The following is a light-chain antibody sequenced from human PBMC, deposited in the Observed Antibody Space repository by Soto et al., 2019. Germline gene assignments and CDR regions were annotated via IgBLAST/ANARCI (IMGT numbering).Light chain of an antibody. CDR3: QQYNNYWT. J-gene: IGKJ1*01. CDR2: RAS. CDR1: QTINSW. V-gene: IGKV1-5*03. Sequence: DVQMTQSPSTLSASVGDRVTITCRASQTINSWLAWYQQRPGKAPKLLIYRASSLQSGVPSRFSGSGSGTEFPLTISSLQPDDFATYYCQQYNNYWTFGQGTKVEIK.